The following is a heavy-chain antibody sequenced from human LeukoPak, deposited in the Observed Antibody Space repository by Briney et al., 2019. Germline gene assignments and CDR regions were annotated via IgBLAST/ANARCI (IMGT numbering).Heavy chain of an antibody. D-gene: IGHD6-13*01. V-gene: IGHV3-9*01. CDR1: GFTFDDYA. CDR3: AEAASSSWPSYYYGMDV. Sequence: PGGSLRLSCAASGFTFDDYAMHWVRQAPGKGLEWVSGISWNSGSIGYADSVKGRFTISRDNAKNTVYLQMSSLRVDDTAVYYCAEAASSSWPSYYYGMDVWGQGTTVTVSS. CDR2: ISWNSGSI. J-gene: IGHJ6*02.